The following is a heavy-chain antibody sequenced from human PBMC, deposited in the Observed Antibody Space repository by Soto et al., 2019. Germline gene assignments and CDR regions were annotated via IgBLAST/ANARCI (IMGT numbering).Heavy chain of an antibody. CDR1: GFTLRTYW. D-gene: IGHD6-25*01. CDR2: IKQDGSEK. V-gene: IGHV3-7*01. Sequence: GGSLRLSCAASGFTLRTYWMTWVRQAPGKGLEWVANIKQDGSEKYYVDSVEGRFTISRDSARNSLSLQMTSLRADDTALYYCARGPAAGTYYYGMDVWGQGTTVTVSS. J-gene: IGHJ6*02. CDR3: ARGPAAGTYYYGMDV.